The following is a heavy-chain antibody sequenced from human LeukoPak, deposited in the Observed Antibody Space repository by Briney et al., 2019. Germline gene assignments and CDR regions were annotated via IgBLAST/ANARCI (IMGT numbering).Heavy chain of an antibody. CDR2: IKQDGSEK. CDR1: GFTFSSYW. V-gene: IGHV3-7*03. J-gene: IGHJ4*02. D-gene: IGHD1-26*01. CDR3: ATDSGSYSKNPYYFDY. Sequence: GGSLRLSCAASGFTFSSYWMSWVRQAPGKGLEWVANIKQDGSEKYYVDSVKGRFTISGDNAKNSLYLQMNSLRAEDTAVYYCATDSGSYSKNPYYFDYWGQGTLVTVSS.